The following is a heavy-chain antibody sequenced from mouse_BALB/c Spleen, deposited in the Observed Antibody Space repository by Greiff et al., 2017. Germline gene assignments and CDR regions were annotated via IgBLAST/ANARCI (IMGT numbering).Heavy chain of an antibody. V-gene: IGHV14-1*02. D-gene: IGHD1-1*01. CDR2: IDPENGNT. CDR1: GFNIKDYY. J-gene: IGHJ1*01. CDR3: AGSYGSSYWYFDV. Sequence: VQLQQSGAELVRPGALVKLSCKASGFNIKDYYMHWVKQRPEQGLEWIGWIDPENGNTIYDPKFQGKASITADTSSNTAYLQLSSLTSEDTAVYYCAGSYGSSYWYFDVWGAGTTVTVSS.